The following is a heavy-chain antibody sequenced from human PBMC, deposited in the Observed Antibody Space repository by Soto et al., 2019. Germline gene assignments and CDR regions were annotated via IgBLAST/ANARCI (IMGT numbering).Heavy chain of an antibody. J-gene: IGHJ4*02. V-gene: IGHV4-34*01. CDR3: ARSFGYSYGYGEYDY. D-gene: IGHD5-18*01. CDR2: INHSGST. Sequence: SETLSLTCAVYGGSFSGYYWSWIRQPPGKGLEWIGEINHSGSTNYNPSLKSRVTISVDTSKNQFSLKLSSVTAADTALYYCARSFGYSYGYGEYDYWGQGTLVTVSS. CDR1: GGSFSGYY.